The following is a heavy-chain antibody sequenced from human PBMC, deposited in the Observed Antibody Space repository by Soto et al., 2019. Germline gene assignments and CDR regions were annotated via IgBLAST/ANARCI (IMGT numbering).Heavy chain of an antibody. V-gene: IGHV4-31*03. Sequence: QVQLQESGPGLVKPSQTLSLTCTVSGGSISSGGYYWSWIRQHPGKGLEWIVYIYYSGSTYYNPSLKSRVTISVDTSKNQFSLKLSSVPAADTDVYYCASTPTREKVFDPWGQGTLVTVSS. CDR1: GGSISSGGYY. CDR2: IYYSGST. J-gene: IGHJ5*02. CDR3: ASTPTREKVFDP.